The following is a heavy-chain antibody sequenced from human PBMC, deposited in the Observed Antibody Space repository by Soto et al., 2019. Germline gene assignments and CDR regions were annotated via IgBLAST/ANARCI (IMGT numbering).Heavy chain of an antibody. J-gene: IGHJ4*02. CDR1: GGTFSSYA. D-gene: IGHD1-20*01. V-gene: IGHV1-69*12. CDR2: IIPIFGTA. Sequence: QVQLVQSGAEVKKPGSSVKVSCKASGGTFSSYAISWVRQAPGQGLEWMGGIIPIFGTANYAQKFQGRVTITAAESTSTAYMELSSLRSEDTAVYYCATEPLTGTTRLSVDYWGQGTLVTVSS. CDR3: ATEPLTGTTRLSVDY.